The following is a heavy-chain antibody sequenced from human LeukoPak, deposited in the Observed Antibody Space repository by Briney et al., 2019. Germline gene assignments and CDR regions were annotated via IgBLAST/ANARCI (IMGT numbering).Heavy chain of an antibody. D-gene: IGHD5-18*01. Sequence: ASVKVSCKASGYTFTSYDINWVRQATRQGLEWMGWMNPNSGNTGYAQKFQGRVTITRNTSISTAYMELSSLRSEDTAVYYCARYRGYSYGSDYWGQGTLVTVSS. J-gene: IGHJ4*02. CDR1: GYTFTSYD. V-gene: IGHV1-8*03. CDR3: ARYRGYSYGSDY. CDR2: MNPNSGNT.